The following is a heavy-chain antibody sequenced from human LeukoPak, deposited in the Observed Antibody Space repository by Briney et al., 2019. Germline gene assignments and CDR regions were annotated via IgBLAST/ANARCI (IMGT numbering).Heavy chain of an antibody. V-gene: IGHV1-3*01. CDR3: ARDGGYCSSTSCYAAFDI. Sequence: ASVKVSCKASGYTFTNSAMHWVRQAPGQRLEWMGWINAGNGNTRYSQKFQGRVTITRDTSASTAYMELSSLRSQDTAVNYCARDGGYCSSTSCYAAFDIWGQGTMVTVSS. J-gene: IGHJ3*02. CDR2: INAGNGNT. D-gene: IGHD2-2*01. CDR1: GYTFTNSA.